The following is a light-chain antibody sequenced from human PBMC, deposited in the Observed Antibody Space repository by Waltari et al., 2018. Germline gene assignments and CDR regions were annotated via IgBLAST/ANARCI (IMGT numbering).Light chain of an antibody. V-gene: IGKV3-15*01. CDR1: ESVGSA. J-gene: IGKJ1*01. CDR2: GAC. CDR3: QQYNYWRT. Sequence: EIVMTQSPDALSVSPVESATLSCRASESVGSALAWYQQRPGQPPRLLIYGACTRATGIPARFSGSWSGTEFTLTISSLQSEDFAVYYCQQYNYWRTFGQGTKVEIK.